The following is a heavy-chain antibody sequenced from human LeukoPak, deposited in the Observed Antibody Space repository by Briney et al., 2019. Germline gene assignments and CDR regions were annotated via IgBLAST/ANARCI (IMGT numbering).Heavy chain of an antibody. CDR3: ARDGAVTNGRYFDY. V-gene: IGHV3-74*01. Sequence: GGSLRLSRAASGFIFSNYYMHWVRQAPGKGLVWVSHINGDGSNVNYADSVKGRFTISRDNAKNSLYLQMNSLRAEDTAVYYCARDGAVTNGRYFDYWGQGTLVTVSS. CDR1: GFIFSNYY. D-gene: IGHD4-17*01. J-gene: IGHJ4*02. CDR2: INGDGSNV.